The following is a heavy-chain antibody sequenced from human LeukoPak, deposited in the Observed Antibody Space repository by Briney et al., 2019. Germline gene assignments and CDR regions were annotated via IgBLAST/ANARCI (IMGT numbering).Heavy chain of an antibody. CDR2: IRSKANGYAT. CDR3: TSTIVGATWNWFDP. CDR1: GFTFSGSA. J-gene: IGHJ5*02. V-gene: IGHV3-73*01. Sequence: GGSLKLSCAASGFTFSGSAMHWVRQASGKGLEWVGRIRSKANGYATAYAASVKGRFTISRDDSKNTAYLQMNSLKTEDTAVYYCTSTIVGATWNWFDPWGQGTLVTVSS. D-gene: IGHD1-26*01.